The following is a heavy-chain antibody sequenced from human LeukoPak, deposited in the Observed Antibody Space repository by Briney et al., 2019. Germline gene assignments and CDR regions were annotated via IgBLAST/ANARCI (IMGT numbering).Heavy chain of an antibody. Sequence: SETLSLTCTVSGYSISSGYYWGWIRQPPGKGLEWIGSIYHSGSTYYNPSLKSRVTISVDTSKNQFSLKLSSVTAADTAVYYCARDLYYDSSGYYPTPFDYWGQGTLVTVSS. CDR2: IYHSGST. V-gene: IGHV4-38-2*02. CDR3: ARDLYYDSSGYYPTPFDY. J-gene: IGHJ4*02. CDR1: GYSISSGYY. D-gene: IGHD3-22*01.